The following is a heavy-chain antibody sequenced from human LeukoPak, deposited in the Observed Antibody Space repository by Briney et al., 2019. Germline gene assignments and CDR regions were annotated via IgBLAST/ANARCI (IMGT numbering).Heavy chain of an antibody. CDR2: IYYSGST. CDR1: GGSLSGYY. V-gene: IGHV4-59*01. Sequence: SESLSLTCAVYGGSLSGYYWGAIRQPPGKGLEWIGYIYYSGSTNYNPPLKSRVTISVDTSKNQFSLKLSSVSAADTAVYYCVGDRSRGSSWYPDSYYYYGMDVWGKARTVTVSS. J-gene: IGHJ6*04. D-gene: IGHD6-13*01. CDR3: VGDRSRGSSWYPDSYYYYGMDV.